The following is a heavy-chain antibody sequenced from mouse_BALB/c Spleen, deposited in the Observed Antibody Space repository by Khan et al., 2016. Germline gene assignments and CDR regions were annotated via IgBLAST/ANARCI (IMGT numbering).Heavy chain of an antibody. CDR1: GFTFSRFG. CDR2: ISSGSSTI. Sequence: EVELVESGGGLVQPGGSRKLSCAASGFTFSRFGMHWVRQAPEKGLEWVAYISSGSSTIYYADTLKGRFTISRDNPRNALFLKMTSLRSEDTAMYYCARGDYWGQGTTLTVSS. V-gene: IGHV5-17*02. J-gene: IGHJ2*01. CDR3: ARGDY.